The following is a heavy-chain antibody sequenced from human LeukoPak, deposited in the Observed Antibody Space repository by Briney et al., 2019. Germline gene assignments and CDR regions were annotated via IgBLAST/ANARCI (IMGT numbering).Heavy chain of an antibody. Sequence: PGGSLRLSCAASGFTFSRYWMTLVRQAPGTGLELLANIKEDGSEKYYVDSVKGRFTISRDNAKNSLYLQMNSLRAEDTAVYYCARDYGGSSPFDYWGQGTLVTVSS. V-gene: IGHV3-7*01. CDR3: ARDYGGSSPFDY. CDR2: IKEDGSEK. CDR1: GFTFSRYW. J-gene: IGHJ4*02. D-gene: IGHD4-23*01.